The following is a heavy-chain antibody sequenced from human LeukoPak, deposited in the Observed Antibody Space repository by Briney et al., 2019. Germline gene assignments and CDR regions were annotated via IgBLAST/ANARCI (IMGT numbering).Heavy chain of an antibody. CDR1: GFTFSSYA. Sequence: GGSLRLSCAASGFTFSSYAMSWVRQAPGKGLEWVSAISGSGGSAYYADSVEGRFTISRDNSKNTLYLQMNSLRAEDTAVYYCAKARLGNWNDVTADAFVIWGQGTMVTVSS. CDR2: ISGSGGSA. J-gene: IGHJ3*02. CDR3: AKARLGNWNDVTADAFVI. V-gene: IGHV3-23*01. D-gene: IGHD1-1*01.